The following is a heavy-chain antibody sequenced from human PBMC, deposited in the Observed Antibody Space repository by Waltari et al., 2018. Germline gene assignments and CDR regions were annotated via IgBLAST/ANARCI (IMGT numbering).Heavy chain of an antibody. D-gene: IGHD5-18*01. Sequence: QVQLVQSGAEVKKPGSSVKVSCKASGGTFSSYAISWVRQAPGQGLEWMGRISPIFGTANYAQKFQGRVTITADKSTSTAYMELSSLRSEDTAVYYCHREYSYDGTYGMDVWGQGTTVTVSS. J-gene: IGHJ6*02. CDR2: ISPIFGTA. CDR1: GGTFSSYA. CDR3: HREYSYDGTYGMDV. V-gene: IGHV1-69*08.